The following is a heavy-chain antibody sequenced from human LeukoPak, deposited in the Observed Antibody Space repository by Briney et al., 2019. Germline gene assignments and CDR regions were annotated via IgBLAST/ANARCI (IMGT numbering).Heavy chain of an antibody. V-gene: IGHV3-23*01. CDR2: ISNGNT. Sequence: PGGSLRLSCAASGFIFNRYAMSWVRQAPGKGLEWVAAISNGNTYYADSVRGRFAISRDDSKNMVYLQMNSLRDEDTALYYCVREAGYCASVCLKSNWFDPWGQGTQVTVSS. D-gene: IGHD2-15*01. J-gene: IGHJ5*02. CDR1: GFIFNRYA. CDR3: VREAGYCASVCLKSNWFDP.